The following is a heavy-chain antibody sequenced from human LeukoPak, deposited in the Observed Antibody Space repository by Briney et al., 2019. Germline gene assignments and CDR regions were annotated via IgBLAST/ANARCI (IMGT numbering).Heavy chain of an antibody. Sequence: GRSLRLSCAASGFTFDDYAMHWVRQAPGKGLEWVSGISWNSGSIGYADSVKGRFTISRDNAKNSLYLQMNSLRAEDTAVYYCARDDSSGYYTAGAFDIWGQGTMVTVSS. CDR2: ISWNSGSI. CDR1: GFTFDDYA. CDR3: ARDDSSGYYTAGAFDI. D-gene: IGHD3-22*01. J-gene: IGHJ3*02. V-gene: IGHV3-9*01.